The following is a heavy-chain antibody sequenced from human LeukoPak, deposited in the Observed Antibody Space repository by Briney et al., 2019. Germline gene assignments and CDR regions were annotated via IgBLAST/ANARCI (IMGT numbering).Heavy chain of an antibody. CDR3: ARASDDYSNYVDPNWFDP. D-gene: IGHD4-11*01. V-gene: IGHV7-4-1*02. CDR2: INTNTGNP. J-gene: IGHJ5*02. Sequence: ASVKVSCKASGYTFTSYAMNWVRQAPGQGLEWMGWINTNTGNPTYAQGFTGRFVFSLGTSVSTAYLQISSLKAEDTAVYYCARASDDYSNYVDPNWFDPWGQGTLVTVSS. CDR1: GYTFTSYA.